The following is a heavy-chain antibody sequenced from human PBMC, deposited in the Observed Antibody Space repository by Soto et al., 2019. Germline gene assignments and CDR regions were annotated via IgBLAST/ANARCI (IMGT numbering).Heavy chain of an antibody. V-gene: IGHV4-34*01. CDR1: GGSFSGYY. CDR2: INHSGST. J-gene: IGHJ6*02. D-gene: IGHD6-13*01. Sequence: SETLSLTCAVYGGSFSGYYWSWIRQPPGKXLEWIGEINHSGSTNYNPSLKSRVTISVDTSKNQFSLKLSSVTAADTAVYYCARVRIAAAGLPTPYYYYYYGMDVWGQGTTVTVSS. CDR3: ARVRIAAAGLPTPYYYYYYGMDV.